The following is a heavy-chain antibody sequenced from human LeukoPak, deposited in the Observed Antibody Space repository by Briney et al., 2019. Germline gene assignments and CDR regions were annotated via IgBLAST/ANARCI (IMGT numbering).Heavy chain of an antibody. D-gene: IGHD7-27*01. CDR3: ARSLGSYYYYYYMDV. CDR2: ISSSSSTI. V-gene: IGHV3-48*01. Sequence: GGSLRLSCAASGFTFSSYSMNWVRQAPGKGLEWGSYISSSSSTIYYADSVKGRFTLSRDNAKNSLYLQMNSLRAEDTAVYYCARSLGSYYYYYYMDVWGKGTTVTVSS. J-gene: IGHJ6*03. CDR1: GFTFSSYS.